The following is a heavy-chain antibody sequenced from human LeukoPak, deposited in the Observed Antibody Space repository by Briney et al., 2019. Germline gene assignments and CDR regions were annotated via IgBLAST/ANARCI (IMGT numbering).Heavy chain of an antibody. CDR3: ARGLISSGYSPYFDY. D-gene: IGHD3-22*01. CDR1: GGSISSSS. J-gene: IGHJ4*02. V-gene: IGHV3-21*01. Sequence: PSETLSLTCTVSGGSISSSSYYWGWIRQPPGKGLEWVSSISSSSNYMYYTDSVKGRFTIFRDNAENSLYLQMNSLRIEDTAVYYCARGLISSGYSPYFDYWGQGTLVTVSS. CDR2: ISSSSNYM.